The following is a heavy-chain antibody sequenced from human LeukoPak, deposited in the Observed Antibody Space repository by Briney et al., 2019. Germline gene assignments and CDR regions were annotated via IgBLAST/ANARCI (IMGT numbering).Heavy chain of an antibody. J-gene: IGHJ4*02. CDR2: INSDGSSP. CDR1: GFSFSNHW. D-gene: IGHD6-13*01. V-gene: IGHV3-74*03. Sequence: GGSLRLSCAASGFSFSNHWMHWVRQVPGKGLVWVSRINSDGSSPTYADSVKGRFTISRDNAKNTLYLQMNSLRDEDTAVYYCTRDVSQSSSWYGEFDYWGQGTQVTVSS. CDR3: TRDVSQSSSWYGEFDY.